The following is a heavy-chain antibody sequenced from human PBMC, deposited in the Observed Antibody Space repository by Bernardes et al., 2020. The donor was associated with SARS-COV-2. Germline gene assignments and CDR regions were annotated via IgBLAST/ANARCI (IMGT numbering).Heavy chain of an antibody. CDR2: VKQDGSAK. D-gene: IGHD3-10*01. CDR1: GFSFNNHW. V-gene: IGHV3-7*04. CDR3: VGGRGFIFDS. Sequence: GGSLRLSCAASGFSFNNHWMNWVRQAPGKGLQWVAIVKQDGSAKYYVDSVKGRFTISRDNAKNSLYLQMNTLRDEDTAVYFCVGGRGFIFDSWSQGTVVTVSS. J-gene: IGHJ4*02.